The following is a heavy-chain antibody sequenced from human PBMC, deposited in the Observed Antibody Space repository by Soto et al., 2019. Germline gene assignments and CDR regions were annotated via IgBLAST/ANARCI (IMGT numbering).Heavy chain of an antibody. V-gene: IGHV3-15*07. J-gene: IGHJ4*01. CDR2: IKSKTDGGTT. CDR3: TTDSYSTIIIVRFDY. CDR1: GFTFSNAW. D-gene: IGHD3-22*01. Sequence: GGSLILSCAASGFTFSNAWINWVRQAPGKGLEWVGRIKSKTDGGTTDYAEPVKGRFAISRDDSNNMVYLQMNSLKIEDTAVYYCTTDSYSTIIIVRFDYWGHGTLVTVSS.